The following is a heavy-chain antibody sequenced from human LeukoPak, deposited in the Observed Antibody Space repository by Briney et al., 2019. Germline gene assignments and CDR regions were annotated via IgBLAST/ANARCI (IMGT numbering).Heavy chain of an antibody. CDR3: ARGAARYYYYYMDV. J-gene: IGHJ6*03. V-gene: IGHV4-59*01. CDR2: IYYSGST. Sequence: SETLSLTCTVSGGSISSYYWSWIRQPPGKGLEWIGYIYYSGSTNYNPSLKSRVTISVDTSKNQFSLKLSSVTAADTAVYYCARGAARYYYYYMDVWGKGTTVTVSS. CDR1: GGSISSYY.